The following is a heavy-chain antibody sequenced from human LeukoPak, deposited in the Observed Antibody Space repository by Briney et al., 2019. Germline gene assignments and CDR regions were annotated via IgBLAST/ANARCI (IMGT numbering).Heavy chain of an antibody. CDR1: GFTFSSYS. V-gene: IGHV3-21*01. CDR2: ISSSSSYI. J-gene: IGHJ4*02. CDR3: AGVRGYYDSSGYYRIDY. D-gene: IGHD3-22*01. Sequence: KPGGSLRLSCAASGFTFSSYSMNWVRQAPGKGLEWVSSISSSSSYIYYADSVKGRSTISRDNAKNSLYLQMNSLRAEDTAVYYCAGVRGYYDSSGYYRIDYWGQGTLVTVSS.